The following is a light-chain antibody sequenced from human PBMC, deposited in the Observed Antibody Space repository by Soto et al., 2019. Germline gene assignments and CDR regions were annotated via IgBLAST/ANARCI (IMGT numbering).Light chain of an antibody. CDR3: GTWDSSLSAVV. CDR1: SSNIGNNY. V-gene: IGLV1-51*01. Sequence: QSVLTQPPSVSAAPGQKVTISCSGSSSNIGNNYVSWYQQLPGTAPKLLIYDNDQRPLGIPDRFSGSTSGTSATLGITGLQTGDEAHYYCGTWDSSLSAVVFGGGTKLTV. J-gene: IGLJ2*01. CDR2: DND.